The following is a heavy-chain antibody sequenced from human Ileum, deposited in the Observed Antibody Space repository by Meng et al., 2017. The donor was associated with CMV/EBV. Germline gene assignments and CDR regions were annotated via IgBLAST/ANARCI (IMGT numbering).Heavy chain of an antibody. V-gene: IGHV4-39*01. CDR1: GGSISSSSYY. CDR2: IFYSGST. CDR3: ARRGLTSAGTGGIDY. Sequence: SETLSLTCTVSGGSISSSSYYWGWIRQPPGKGLEWIGSIFYSGSTYYNPSLKSRVTISVDTSKNQFSLKLSSVTAADTAVYYCARRGLTSAGTGGIDYWGQGTLVTVSS. D-gene: IGHD6-13*01. J-gene: IGHJ4*02.